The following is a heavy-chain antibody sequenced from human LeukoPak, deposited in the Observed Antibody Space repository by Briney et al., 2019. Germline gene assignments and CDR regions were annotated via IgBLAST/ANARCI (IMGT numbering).Heavy chain of an antibody. V-gene: IGHV3-73*01. CDR3: TSGGYCSSTSCYGEN. J-gene: IGHJ4*02. Sequence: GGSLRLSCAASGFTFSGSAMHWVRQASGKGLEWVGRIRSKANSYATAYAASVKGRFTISRDDSKNTAYLQMNSLKTEDTAVYYCTSGGYCSSTSCYGENWGQGTLVTVSS. CDR2: IRSKANSYAT. D-gene: IGHD2-2*01. CDR1: GFTFSGSA.